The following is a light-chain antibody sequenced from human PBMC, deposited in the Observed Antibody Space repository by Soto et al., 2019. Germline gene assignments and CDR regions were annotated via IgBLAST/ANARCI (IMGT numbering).Light chain of an antibody. CDR1: QTISTY. V-gene: IGKV1-39*01. Sequence: QITKSTSSLSTSVGDRVTSTFRARQTISTYLTWFQQKPGKAPKVLIYAASTLQNGVQSRFSGRGSGKEFCLTISMLQSEDLAAYYFEPRSRPPRSFGRGITV. CDR2: AAS. CDR3: EPRSRPPRS. J-gene: IGKJ1*01.